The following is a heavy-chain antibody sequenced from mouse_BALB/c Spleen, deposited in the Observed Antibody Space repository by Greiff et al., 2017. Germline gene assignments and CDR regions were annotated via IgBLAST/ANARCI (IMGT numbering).Heavy chain of an antibody. V-gene: IGHV14-3*02. J-gene: IGHJ4*01. CDR1: GFNFKDTY. CDR2: IDPANGNT. CDR3: ARYSPYYAMDY. Sequence: EVQLQESGAELVKPGASVKLSCTASGFNFKDTYMHWVKQRPEQGLEWIGRIDPANGNTKYDPKFQGKATITADTSSNTAYLQLSSLTSEDTAVYYCARYSPYYAMDYWGQGTSVTVSS.